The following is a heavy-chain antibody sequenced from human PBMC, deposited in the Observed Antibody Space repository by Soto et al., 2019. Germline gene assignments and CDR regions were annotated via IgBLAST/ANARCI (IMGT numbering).Heavy chain of an antibody. V-gene: IGHV4-31*03. Sequence: QVQLQESGPGLVKPSQTLSLTCTVSGGSISSGGYYWSWIRQHPGKGLEWIGYIYYSGSTYYNPSLMSRVTISVYTSKNHFPLKLSSVTAADTAVYYCARVPLVATITWNWYFDLWGRGTLVTVSS. CDR3: ARVPLVATITWNWYFDL. J-gene: IGHJ2*01. D-gene: IGHD5-12*01. CDR2: IYYSGST. CDR1: GGSISSGGYY.